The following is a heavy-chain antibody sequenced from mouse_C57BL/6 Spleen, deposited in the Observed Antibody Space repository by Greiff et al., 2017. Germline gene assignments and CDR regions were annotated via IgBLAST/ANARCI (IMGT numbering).Heavy chain of an antibody. V-gene: IGHV1-81*01. CDR1: GYTFTSYG. J-gene: IGHJ4*01. CDR2: IYPRSGNT. CDR3: AKIGMITTYYAMDY. D-gene: IGHD2-4*01. Sequence: QVQLQQSGAELARPGASVKLSCKASGYTFTSYGISWVKQRTGQGLEWIGEIYPRSGNTYYNEKFKGKATLTADKSSSTAYMELRSLTSEDSAVYFCAKIGMITTYYAMDYWGQGTSVTVSS.